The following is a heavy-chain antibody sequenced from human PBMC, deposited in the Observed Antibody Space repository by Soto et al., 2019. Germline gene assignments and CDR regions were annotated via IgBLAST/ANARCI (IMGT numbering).Heavy chain of an antibody. CDR1: GYTFTGYY. J-gene: IGHJ6*02. Sequence: ASVKVSCKASGYTFTGYYMHWVLQAPGQGLEWMGWINPNSGGTNYAQKFQGWVTMTRDTSISTAYMELSRLRSDDTAVYYCARGVGSSSWYVSRYYYYGMDVWGQGTTVTVSS. CDR3: ARGVGSSSWYVSRYYYYGMDV. V-gene: IGHV1-2*04. D-gene: IGHD6-13*01. CDR2: INPNSGGT.